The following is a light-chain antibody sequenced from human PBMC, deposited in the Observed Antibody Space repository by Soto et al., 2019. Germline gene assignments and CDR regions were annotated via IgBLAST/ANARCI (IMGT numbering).Light chain of an antibody. CDR1: SSDVGGYNY. CDR2: EVS. V-gene: IGLV2-8*01. CDR3: SSYAGSNNYV. Sequence: QSVLTQPPSASGSPGQSVTISCTGTSSDVGGYNYVSWYQQHPGKAPKLMIYEVSKRPSGVPDRFSGSKSGNMASLTVSGLQAADEADYYCSSYAGSNNYVFGTGTTVTVL. J-gene: IGLJ1*01.